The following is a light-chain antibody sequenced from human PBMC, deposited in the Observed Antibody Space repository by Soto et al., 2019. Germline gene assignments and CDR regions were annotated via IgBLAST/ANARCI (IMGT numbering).Light chain of an antibody. V-gene: IGLV1-40*01. J-gene: IGLJ2*01. CDR1: SSNIVAGYD. Sequence: QSVLTQPPSVSGAPGQRVTISCTGSSSNIVAGYDVHWYQQLPGTDPKLLIYGNSTRPSGVPDRFSGSKSGTSASRAITGLQDEEEADYACQSYDSSLSGVVFGGVTKLPAL. CDR3: QSYDSSLSGVV. CDR2: GNS.